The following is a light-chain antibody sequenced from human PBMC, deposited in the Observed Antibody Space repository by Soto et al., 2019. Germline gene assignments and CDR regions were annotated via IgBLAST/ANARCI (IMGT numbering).Light chain of an antibody. V-gene: IGKV3-20*01. CDR3: QQYGRSGT. CDR1: QSVSNNY. CDR2: GAS. J-gene: IGKJ1*01. Sequence: EIVLTQSPGTLSLSPGERATLSCSPSQSVSNNYLAWYQQKPGQAPRLLIYGASNRATGIPDRFSGSGSGTDFTLTISRLEPEDFAVYYCQQYGRSGTFGQGTKVDIK.